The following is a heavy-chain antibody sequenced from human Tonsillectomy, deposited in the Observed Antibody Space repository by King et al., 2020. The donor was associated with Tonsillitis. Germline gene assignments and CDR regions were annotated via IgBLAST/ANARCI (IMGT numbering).Heavy chain of an antibody. J-gene: IGHJ4*02. CDR3: ARDRGEMATLDY. Sequence: VKLVESGGGVVQPGRSLRLSCAASGFTFSSYGMHWVRQAPGKGLEGVAVIWYDGSNKYYADSVKGRFTISRDNSKNTRDLQMNSLRAEDTAVYYCARDRGEMATLDYWGQGTLVTVSS. CDR1: GFTFSSYG. D-gene: IGHD5-24*01. V-gene: IGHV3-33*01. CDR2: IWYDGSNK.